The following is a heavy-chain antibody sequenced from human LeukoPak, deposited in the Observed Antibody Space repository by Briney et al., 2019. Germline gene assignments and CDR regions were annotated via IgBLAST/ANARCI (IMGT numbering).Heavy chain of an antibody. CDR3: ARSIFYDSSGPTPDY. V-gene: IGHV4-34*01. D-gene: IGHD3-22*01. CDR2: IYYSGST. J-gene: IGHJ4*02. Sequence: TSETLSLACAVYNESLSGYYWSWIRQPPGKGLEWLGSIYYSGSTYYNPSLKSRVTISVDTSKNQFSLKLSSVTAADTAVYYCARSIFYDSSGPTPDYWGQGTLVTVSS. CDR1: NESLSGYY.